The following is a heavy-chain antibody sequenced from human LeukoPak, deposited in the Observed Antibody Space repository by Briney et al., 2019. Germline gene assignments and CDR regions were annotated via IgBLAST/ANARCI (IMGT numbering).Heavy chain of an antibody. D-gene: IGHD7-27*01. V-gene: IGHV4-4*07. Sequence: SETLSLTCTVSGGSIRSSHWSWIRQPAGKGLEWIAITYNSGGTNYNPSLKSRVTISRDTSKNQFCLTLTSVTAADTAVYYCASDLTVPPYNWFDPWGQGTLVTVSS. CDR2: TYNSGGT. CDR3: ASDLTVPPYNWFDP. J-gene: IGHJ5*02. CDR1: GGSIRSSH.